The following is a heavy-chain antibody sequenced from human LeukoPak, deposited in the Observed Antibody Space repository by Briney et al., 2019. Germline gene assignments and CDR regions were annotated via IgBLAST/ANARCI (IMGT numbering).Heavy chain of an antibody. Sequence: GRSLRPSCAASGFTFSSYGMHWVRQAPGKGLEWVAVISYDGSNKYYADSVKGRFTISRDNSKNTLYLQMNSLRAEDTAVYYCAKLTSGSSGYPRGAVAFDIWGQGTMVTVSS. D-gene: IGHD3-22*01. CDR2: ISYDGSNK. CDR3: AKLTSGSSGYPRGAVAFDI. V-gene: IGHV3-30*18. CDR1: GFTFSSYG. J-gene: IGHJ3*02.